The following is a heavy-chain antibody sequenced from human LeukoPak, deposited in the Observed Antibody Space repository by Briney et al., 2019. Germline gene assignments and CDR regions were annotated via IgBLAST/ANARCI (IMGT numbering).Heavy chain of an antibody. D-gene: IGHD3-10*01. CDR1: GFSFSSYE. Sequence: GGSLRLSCAASGFSFSSYEMNWVRQAPGKGLEWVSYISSSGSTKYYADSVKGRFTISRDNAKNSLYLQMNSLRAEDTAVYYCARYGSGSYYFDYWGQGTLVTVSS. V-gene: IGHV3-48*03. J-gene: IGHJ4*02. CDR2: ISSSGSTK. CDR3: ARYGSGSYYFDY.